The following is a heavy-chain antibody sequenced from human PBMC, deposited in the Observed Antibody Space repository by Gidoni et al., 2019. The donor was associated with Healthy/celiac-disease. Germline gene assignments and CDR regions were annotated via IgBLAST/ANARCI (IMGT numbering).Heavy chain of an antibody. D-gene: IGHD3-10*01. CDR1: GDSITSSSYS. CDR3: ARHLPTGVLLWFGELLSTFDY. CDR2: IYYSGST. Sequence: QLQLRESGPGLVKPSETLSLTCTVSGDSITSSSYSWGWIRQPPGKGLEWIGSIYYSGSTYYNPSLKSRVTISVDTSKNQFSLKLSSVTAADTAVYYCARHLPTGVLLWFGELLSTFDYWGQGTLVTVSS. V-gene: IGHV4-39*01. J-gene: IGHJ4*02.